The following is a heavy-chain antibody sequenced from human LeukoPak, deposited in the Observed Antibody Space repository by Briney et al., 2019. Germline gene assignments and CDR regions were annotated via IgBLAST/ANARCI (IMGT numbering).Heavy chain of an antibody. Sequence: GGSLRLSCAASGFTFRSYAMSWVRQAPGKGLAWVSAISGSGGSTYYADSVKGRFTISRDNSKNTLYLQMNSLRAEDTAVYYCAKEGEDIVVVVAAYYFDYWGQGTLVTVSS. V-gene: IGHV3-23*01. CDR3: AKEGEDIVVVVAAYYFDY. J-gene: IGHJ4*02. CDR1: GFTFRSYA. CDR2: ISGSGGST. D-gene: IGHD2-15*01.